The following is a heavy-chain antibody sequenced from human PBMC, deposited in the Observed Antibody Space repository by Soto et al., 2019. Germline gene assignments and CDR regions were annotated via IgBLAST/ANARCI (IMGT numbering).Heavy chain of an antibody. J-gene: IGHJ6*02. CDR2: ISAYNGNT. D-gene: IGHD2-2*02. CDR1: CYTFTSYG. V-gene: IGHV1-18*01. CDR3: ARGSGYCSSTSCHRSYYYYYYGMDV. Sequence: ASVKVSCEASCYTFTSYGISWVRQAPGEGLEWMGWISAYNGNTNYAQKLQGRVTMTTDTSTSTAYMELRSLRSDDTAVYYCARGSGYCSSTSCHRSYYYYYYGMDVWGQGTTVTVSS.